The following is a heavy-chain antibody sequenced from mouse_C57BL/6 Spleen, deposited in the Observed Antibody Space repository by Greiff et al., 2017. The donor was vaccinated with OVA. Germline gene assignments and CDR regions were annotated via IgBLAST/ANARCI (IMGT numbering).Heavy chain of an antibody. Sequence: EVQVVESGGGLVKPGGSLKLSCAASGFTFSSYAMSWVRQTPEKRLEWVATISDGGSYTYYPDNVKGRFTISRDNAKNNLYLQMSHLKSEDTAMYYCARGYDGYYLAWFAYWGQGTLVTVSA. CDR1: GFTFSSYA. CDR3: ARGYDGYYLAWFAY. D-gene: IGHD2-3*01. V-gene: IGHV5-4*01. CDR2: ISDGGSYT. J-gene: IGHJ3*01.